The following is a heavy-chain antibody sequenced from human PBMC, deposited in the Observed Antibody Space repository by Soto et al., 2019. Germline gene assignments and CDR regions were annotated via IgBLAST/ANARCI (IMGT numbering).Heavy chain of an antibody. V-gene: IGHV6-1*01. D-gene: IGHD2-15*01. CDR2: IYYRSKWFH. Sequence: LSLTCVISGDSVSSNGACWNWIRQSPSRGLQWLGRIYYRSKWFHDYAASVESRMAINPDTSRNQFSLQLNYVTPEDTAVYYCARVHCSAGTCLDGLDFWGQGTTVTVSS. CDR3: ARVHCSAGTCLDGLDF. CDR1: GDSVSSNGAC. J-gene: IGHJ6*02.